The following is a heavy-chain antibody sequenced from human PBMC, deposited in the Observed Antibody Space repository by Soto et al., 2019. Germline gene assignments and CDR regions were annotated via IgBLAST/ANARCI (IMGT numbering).Heavy chain of an antibody. Sequence: PSQTRSLTCXISGDSVSSNSAAWNWIRQSPSRGLEWLGRTYYRSKWYNDYAVSVKSRITTNPDTSKNQFSLQLNSVTPEDTAVYYCASVAAAGDAFDIWGQGTMVTVSS. CDR2: TYYRSKWYN. D-gene: IGHD6-13*01. CDR1: GDSVSSNSAA. V-gene: IGHV6-1*01. J-gene: IGHJ3*02. CDR3: ASVAAAGDAFDI.